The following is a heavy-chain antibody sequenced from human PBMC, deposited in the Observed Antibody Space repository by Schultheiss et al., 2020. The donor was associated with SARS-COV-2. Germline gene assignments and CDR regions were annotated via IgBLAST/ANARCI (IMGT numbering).Heavy chain of an antibody. V-gene: IGHV3-21*01. D-gene: IGHD3-16*01. CDR2: ISSSSSYI. Sequence: GGSLRLSCAASGFTFSSYAMHWVRQAPGKGLEWVSSISSSSSYIYYADSVKGRFTISRDNSKNTLYLQMNSLRAEDTAVYYCARAGLYTYGHHYFDFWGQGTLVTVSS. CDR3: ARAGLYTYGHHYFDF. CDR1: GFTFSSYA. J-gene: IGHJ4*02.